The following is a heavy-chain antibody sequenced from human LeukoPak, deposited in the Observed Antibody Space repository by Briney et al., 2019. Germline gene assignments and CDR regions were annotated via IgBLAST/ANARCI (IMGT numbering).Heavy chain of an antibody. CDR1: GFTFDDYA. D-gene: IGHD5-18*01. CDR2: ISYNSGSI. CDR3: AKVGPVSSYGFGFFNY. Sequence: SLRVSCAASGFTFDDYAMHWVRQAPGKGLEWVSGISYNSGSINYAESVKGRFTISRDNAKNSLYLQMNSLTVEDTALYYCAKVGPVSSYGFGFFNYSGRGTLVTVSS. J-gene: IGHJ4*02. V-gene: IGHV3-9*01.